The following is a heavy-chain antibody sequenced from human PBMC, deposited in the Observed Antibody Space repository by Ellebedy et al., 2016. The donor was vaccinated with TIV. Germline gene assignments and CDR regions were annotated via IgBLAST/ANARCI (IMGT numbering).Heavy chain of an antibody. J-gene: IGHJ5*02. Sequence: GGSLRLXXAGSGFTFSSYAMSWVRQAPGKGLEWVSGISGSGSTTYYADSVKGRFTISRDNSKNTLFLQVDSLTAEDTAVYYCATGSPYASGNSGVCWFDPWGQGTLVTVSS. V-gene: IGHV3-23*01. CDR2: ISGSGSTT. D-gene: IGHD3-10*01. CDR1: GFTFSSYA. CDR3: ATGSPYASGNSGVCWFDP.